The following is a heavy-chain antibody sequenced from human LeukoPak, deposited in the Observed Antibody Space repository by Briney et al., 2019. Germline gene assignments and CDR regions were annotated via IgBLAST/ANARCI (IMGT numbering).Heavy chain of an antibody. CDR3: ARGAYCSGGSCSGTLRNFDY. V-gene: IGHV5-51*01. CDR1: GYSFTSYW. D-gene: IGHD2-15*01. Sequence: GESLKISCKGSGYSFTSYWIGWVRQMPGKGLEWMGIIYPGDSDTRYSPSFQGQVTISADKSISTAYLQWSSLKASDTAMYYCARGAYCSGGSCSGTLRNFDYWGQGTLVTVSS. CDR2: IYPGDSDT. J-gene: IGHJ4*02.